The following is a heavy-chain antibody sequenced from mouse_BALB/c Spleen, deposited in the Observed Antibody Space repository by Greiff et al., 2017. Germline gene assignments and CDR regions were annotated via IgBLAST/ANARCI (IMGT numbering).Heavy chain of an antibody. D-gene: IGHD3-3*01. V-gene: IGHV7-1*02. CDR1: GFTFSDFY. Sequence: DVKLVESGGGLVQPGGSLRLSCATSGFTFSDFYMEWVRQPPGKRLEWIAASRNKANDYTTEYSASVKGRFIVSRDTSQSILYLQMNALRAEDTAIYYCARAQGRNWYFDVWGAGTTVTVSS. CDR3: ARAQGRNWYFDV. CDR2: SRNKANDYTT. J-gene: IGHJ1*01.